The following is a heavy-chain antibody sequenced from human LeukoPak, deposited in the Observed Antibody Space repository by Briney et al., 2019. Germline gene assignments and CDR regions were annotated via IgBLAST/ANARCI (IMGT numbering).Heavy chain of an antibody. D-gene: IGHD2-2*01. CDR3: ARKEAAIVDYYGMDV. Sequence: KSSETLSLTCTVSGGSISSYYWSWIRQPPGKGLEWIGYIYYSGSTNYNPSLKSRVTISVDTSKNQFSLKLSSVTAADTAVYYCARKEAAIVDYYGMDVWAKGPRSPSP. CDR2: IYYSGST. J-gene: IGHJ6*02. CDR1: GGSISSYY. V-gene: IGHV4-59*08.